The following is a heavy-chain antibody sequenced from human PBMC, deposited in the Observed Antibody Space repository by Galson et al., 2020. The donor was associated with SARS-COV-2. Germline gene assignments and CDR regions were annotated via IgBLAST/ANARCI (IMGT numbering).Heavy chain of an antibody. D-gene: IGHD6-19*01. CDR2: LYWNDDK. V-gene: IGHV2-5*04. J-gene: IGHJ5*02. CDR1: GLSLDIAAVG. Sequence: PGPTLVKPTQTLTLTCTFSGLSLDIAAVGVGWIRQPPGEALECLGVLYWNDDKRYSPSLRSRISITKDTSKNQVVLTLTNMDPVDTGTYYCARAVAGTGGYFDLWGQGTLVTVSS. CDR3: ARAVAGTGGYFDL.